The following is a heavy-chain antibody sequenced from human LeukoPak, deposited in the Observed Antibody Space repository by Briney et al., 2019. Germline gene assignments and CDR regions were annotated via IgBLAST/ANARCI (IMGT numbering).Heavy chain of an antibody. V-gene: IGHV4-59*01. Sequence: PSETLSLTCTVSGGSISSYYWSWIRQPPGKGLEWIGYIYYSGSTNYNPSLKSRVTISVDTSKNQFSLKLSSVTAADTAVYYCARGPVVNANWYFDLWGCGTLVTVSS. CDR1: GGSISSYY. CDR3: ARGPVVNANWYFDL. J-gene: IGHJ2*01. CDR2: IYYSGST.